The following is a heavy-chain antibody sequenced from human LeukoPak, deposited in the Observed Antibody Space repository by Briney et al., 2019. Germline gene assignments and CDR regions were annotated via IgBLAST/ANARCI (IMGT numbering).Heavy chain of an antibody. Sequence: ASVKVSCKASGYTFTNYGISWVRQAPGQGLEWMGWINPNSGGTNYAQKFQGRVTMTRDTSISTAYMELSRLRSDDTAVYYCARRGIAVAGTGGFYFDYWGQGTLVTVSS. CDR2: INPNSGGT. CDR3: ARRGIAVAGTGGFYFDY. V-gene: IGHV1-2*02. D-gene: IGHD6-19*01. CDR1: GYTFTNYG. J-gene: IGHJ4*02.